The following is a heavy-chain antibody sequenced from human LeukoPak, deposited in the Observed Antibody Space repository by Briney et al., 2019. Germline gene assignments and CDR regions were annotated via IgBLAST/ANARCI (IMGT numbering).Heavy chain of an antibody. D-gene: IGHD6-19*01. CDR3: ARGGGAVAGRFDY. V-gene: IGHV4-34*01. J-gene: IGHJ4*02. Sequence: SETLSLTCAVYGGSFSGYYWSWIRQPPGKGLEWIGEINHSGSTNYNPSLKSRVTISVDTSKNQFSLKLSSVTAADTAVYYCARGGGAVAGRFDYWGQGTLVTVSS. CDR1: GGSFSGYY. CDR2: INHSGST.